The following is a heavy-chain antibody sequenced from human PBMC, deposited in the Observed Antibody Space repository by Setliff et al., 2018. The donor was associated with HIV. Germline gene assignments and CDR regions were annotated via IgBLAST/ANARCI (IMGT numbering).Heavy chain of an antibody. V-gene: IGHV1-8*03. CDR3: ARGYSGYDSYYFDY. D-gene: IGHD5-12*01. CDR1: GYTFTSYD. J-gene: IGHJ4*02. Sequence: ASVKVSCKASGYTFTSYDIHWLRQATGQGLEWMGWMNPNSGNTGYAQKFQGRVTITRKASISTAFMELSSLRSEDTAVYYCARGYSGYDSYYFDYWGQGTLVTVSS. CDR2: MNPNSGNT.